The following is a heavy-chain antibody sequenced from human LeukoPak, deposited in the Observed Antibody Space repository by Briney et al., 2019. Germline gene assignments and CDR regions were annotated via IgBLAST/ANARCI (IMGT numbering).Heavy chain of an antibody. D-gene: IGHD6-19*01. CDR3: ARRTGSGSTNAFDY. Sequence: AGGSLRLSCVASGFTFSSYSMKWVPQAPGKGLEWVSSISSSSIYIYYADSVKGRFTISRDNAKNSLYLQMNSLRAEDTAVYYCARRTGSGSTNAFDYWGQGTLVTVSS. CDR2: ISSSSIYI. J-gene: IGHJ4*02. V-gene: IGHV3-21*06. CDR1: GFTFSSYS.